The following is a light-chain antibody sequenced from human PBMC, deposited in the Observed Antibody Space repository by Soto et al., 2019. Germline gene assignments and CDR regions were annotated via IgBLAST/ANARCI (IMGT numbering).Light chain of an antibody. Sequence: EIVMTQSPATLSVSPGDGATLSCRASQSLRSKLAWYQHKPGQSPRLLIYDASTRATGIPARFSGSGSGAEFTFTFSSRQSKDFAIYFCQQYVDWPLITSGGGTKVEIK. CDR2: DAS. V-gene: IGKV3-15*01. CDR3: QQYVDWPLIT. J-gene: IGKJ4*01. CDR1: QSLRSK.